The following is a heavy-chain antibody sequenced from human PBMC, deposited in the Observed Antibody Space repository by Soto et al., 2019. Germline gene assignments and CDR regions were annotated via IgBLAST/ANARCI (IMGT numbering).Heavy chain of an antibody. V-gene: IGHV3-9*01. CDR3: AKDMTDILTQNLDY. D-gene: IGHD3-9*01. CDR1: GFTFDDYA. CDR2: INWNSRSI. Sequence: EVQLVESGGGLVQPGRSLRLSCAASGFTFDDYAMHWVRQAPGEGLEWVSGINWNSRSIGYADSVKGRFTISRDNDKNSLYLQMNSLGAEDTAFYYCAKDMTDILTQNLDYWGQGTLVTVAS. J-gene: IGHJ4*02.